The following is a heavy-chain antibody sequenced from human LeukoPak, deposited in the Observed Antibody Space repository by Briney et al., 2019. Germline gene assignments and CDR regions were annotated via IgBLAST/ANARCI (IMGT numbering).Heavy chain of an antibody. V-gene: IGHV4-39*07. J-gene: IGHJ3*02. CDR3: ARWSSGGVASYDAFDI. CDR2: IYYSGST. D-gene: IGHD2-8*02. Sequence: SETLSLTCTVSGGSISSSSYYWGWIRQPPGKGLEWIGSIYYSGSTYYNPSLKSRVTMSVDTSKNQFSLKLSSVTAADTAVYYCARWSSGGVASYDAFDIWGQGTMVTVSS. CDR1: GGSISSSSYY.